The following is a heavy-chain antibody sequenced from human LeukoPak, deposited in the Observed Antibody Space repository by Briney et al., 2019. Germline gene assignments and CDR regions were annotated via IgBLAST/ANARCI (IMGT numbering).Heavy chain of an antibody. J-gene: IGHJ6*03. Sequence: SVKVSCKASGGTFSSYTISWVRQAPGQGLEWMGRIIPILGIANYAQKFQGRVTITADKSTSTVYMELSSLRSEDTAVYYCARGSMTTVTTNYYYYYMDVWGKGTTVTVSS. V-gene: IGHV1-69*02. D-gene: IGHD4-17*01. CDR2: IIPILGIA. CDR3: ARGSMTTVTTNYYYYYMDV. CDR1: GGTFSSYT.